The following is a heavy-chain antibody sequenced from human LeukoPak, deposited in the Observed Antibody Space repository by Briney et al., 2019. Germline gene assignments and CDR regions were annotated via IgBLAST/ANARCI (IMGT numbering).Heavy chain of an antibody. CDR3: ARGQTVSGAKYYFDF. J-gene: IGHJ4*02. CDR1: GFTFRDYG. CDR2: IRSRIYGGAP. D-gene: IGHD3-10*01. Sequence: GGSLRLSCLTSGFTFRDYGLGWVRQAPGMGLEWVSFIRSRIYGGAPEYAASVRGRFSVSRDDSESIAYLRMNNLKSEDTAVYYCARGQTVSGAKYYFDFWSPGTLVTVSS. V-gene: IGHV3-49*04.